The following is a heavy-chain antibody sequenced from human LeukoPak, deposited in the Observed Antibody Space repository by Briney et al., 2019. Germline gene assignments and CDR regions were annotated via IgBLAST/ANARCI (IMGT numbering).Heavy chain of an antibody. Sequence: SETLSLTCTVSGGSISSSSYYWGWIRQPPGKGLEWIGSIYYSGSTYYNPSLKSRVTISMDTTKNQFSLKLTSVTAADTAVYYCAGKYYYDSSGYFYVDWWGQGTLVTVSS. CDR2: IYYSGST. J-gene: IGHJ4*02. D-gene: IGHD3-22*01. V-gene: IGHV4-39*07. CDR1: GGSISSSSYY. CDR3: AGKYYYDSSGYFYVDW.